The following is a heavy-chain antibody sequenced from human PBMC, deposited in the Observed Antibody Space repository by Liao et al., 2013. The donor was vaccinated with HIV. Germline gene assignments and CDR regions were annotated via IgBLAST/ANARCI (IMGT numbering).Heavy chain of an antibody. D-gene: IGHD3-10*01. CDR2: IYYSGGT. CDR3: ARDRGNYYGSGIMGNFDY. J-gene: IGHJ4*02. CDR1: GGSISSSSPY. Sequence: QVQLQESGPGLVKPSETLSLTCTVSGGSISSSSPYWGWIRQPPGKGLEWIGYIYYSGGTNYNPSLKSRVTISVDTSKNQFSLKLSSVTAADTAVYYCARDRGNYYGSGIMGNFDYWGQGTLVTVSS. V-gene: IGHV4-61*01.